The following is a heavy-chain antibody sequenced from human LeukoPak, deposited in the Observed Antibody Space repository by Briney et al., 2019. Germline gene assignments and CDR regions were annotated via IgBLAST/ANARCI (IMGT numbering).Heavy chain of an antibody. Sequence: ASVKVSCKASGFTLTTFGICWVRQAPGQGLEWMGWISGFNGNTKFAEKLRGKITMTTDISTSTAYMELRSLRSDDTAVYYCARDPNPKFSMIVVVIPDDYWGQGTLVTVSS. J-gene: IGHJ4*02. CDR1: GFTLTTFG. CDR2: ISGFNGNT. D-gene: IGHD3-22*01. CDR3: ARDPNPKFSMIVVVIPDDY. V-gene: IGHV1-18*01.